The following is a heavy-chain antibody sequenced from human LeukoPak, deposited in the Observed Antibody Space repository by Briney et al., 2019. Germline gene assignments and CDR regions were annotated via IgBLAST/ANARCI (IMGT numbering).Heavy chain of an antibody. J-gene: IGHJ5*02. Sequence: PGGSLRLSCAASGFTFSSYGTHWVRQAPGKGLGGVAFIRYDGSNKYYADSVKGRFTISRDNSKDTLYLQMNSLRAEDTAVYYCASLPTTDGRYNWFDPWGQGTLVTVSS. CDR1: GFTFSSYG. D-gene: IGHD1-1*01. V-gene: IGHV3-30*02. CDR2: IRYDGSNK. CDR3: ASLPTTDGRYNWFDP.